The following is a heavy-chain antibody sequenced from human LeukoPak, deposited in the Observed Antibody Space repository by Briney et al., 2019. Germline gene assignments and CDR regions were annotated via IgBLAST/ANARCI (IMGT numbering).Heavy chain of an antibody. J-gene: IGHJ6*03. D-gene: IGHD2-2*02. V-gene: IGHV1-69*13. Sequence: SVKVSCKASGGTFSSYAISWVRQAPGQGLEWMGGIITIFGTANYAQKFQGRVTITADESTSTAYMELSSLRSEDTAVYYCARAPLYCSRTSCYTRDYYYYYMDVWGKGTTVTVSS. CDR3: ARAPLYCSRTSCYTRDYYYYYMDV. CDR1: GGTFSSYA. CDR2: IITIFGTA.